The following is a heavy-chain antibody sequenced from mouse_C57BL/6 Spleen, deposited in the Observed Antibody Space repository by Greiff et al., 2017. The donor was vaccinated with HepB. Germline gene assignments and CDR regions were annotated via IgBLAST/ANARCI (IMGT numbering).Heavy chain of an antibody. CDR3: ARSRRGDYAMDY. CDR1: GYTFTSYW. Sequence: QVQLQQPGAELVRPGSSVKLSCKASGYTFTSYWMHWVKQRPIQGLEWIGNIDPSDSETHYNQKFKDKATLTVDKSSSTAYMQLSSLTSEDSAVYYCARSRRGDYAMDYWGQGTSVTVSS. J-gene: IGHJ4*01. V-gene: IGHV1-52*01. CDR2: IDPSDSET.